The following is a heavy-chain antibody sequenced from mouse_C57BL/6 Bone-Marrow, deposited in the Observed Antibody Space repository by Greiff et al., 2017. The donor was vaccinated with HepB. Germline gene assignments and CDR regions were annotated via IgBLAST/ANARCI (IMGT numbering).Heavy chain of an antibody. J-gene: IGHJ4*01. CDR1: GYTFTSYW. CDR3: AREAITTVVEDSMDY. CDR2: IDPNSGGT. V-gene: IGHV1-72*01. D-gene: IGHD1-1*01. Sequence: QVQLQQPGTELVKPGASVKLSCKASGYTFTSYWMHWVKERPGRGLEWIGRIDPNSGGTKYNEKFKSKATLTVDKPSSTAYMQLSSLTSEDSAVYYCAREAITTVVEDSMDYWGQGTSVTVSS.